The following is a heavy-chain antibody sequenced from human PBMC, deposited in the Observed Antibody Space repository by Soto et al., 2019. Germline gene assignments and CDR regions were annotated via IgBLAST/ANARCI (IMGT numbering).Heavy chain of an antibody. Sequence: QVQLVESGGGVVQPGRSLRLSCAASGFTFSSYAMHWVRQAPGKGLEWVAVIWYDGSNKYYADSVKGRFTISRDNSKNTLYLQMNSLRAEATAVYYCARGGYCSGGSCKDAFDIWGQGTMVTVSS. J-gene: IGHJ3*02. V-gene: IGHV3-33*08. CDR3: ARGGYCSGGSCKDAFDI. D-gene: IGHD2-15*01. CDR1: GFTFSSYA. CDR2: IWYDGSNK.